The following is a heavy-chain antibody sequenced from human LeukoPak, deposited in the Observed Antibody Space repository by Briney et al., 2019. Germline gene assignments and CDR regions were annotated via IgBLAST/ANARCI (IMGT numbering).Heavy chain of an antibody. D-gene: IGHD6-6*01. V-gene: IGHV4-34*01. J-gene: IGHJ4*02. CDR3: ARGWPESGGTIYIAARRVYDDY. CDR1: GGSFSGYY. Sequence: SETLSLTCAVYGGSFSGYYWSWIRQPPGKGLEWIGEINHSGSTNYNPSLKSRVTISVDTSKNQFSLKLSSVTAADTAVYYCARGWPESGGTIYIAARRVYDDYWGQGTLVTVSS. CDR2: INHSGST.